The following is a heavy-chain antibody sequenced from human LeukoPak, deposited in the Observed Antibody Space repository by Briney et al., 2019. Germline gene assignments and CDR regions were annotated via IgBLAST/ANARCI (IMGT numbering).Heavy chain of an antibody. V-gene: IGHV4-34*01. CDR1: GGSFSDDY. D-gene: IGHD6-13*01. CDR3: ARSTFSIAAAVPYFDY. J-gene: IGHJ4*02. CDR2: INHSGST. Sequence: PSETLSLTCAVYGGSFSDDYWNWIRQPPGKGLEWIGEINHSGSTNYNPSLKSRVTISVDTSKNHFSLKLSSVTAADTAVYYCARSTFSIAAAVPYFDYWGQGTLVTVSS.